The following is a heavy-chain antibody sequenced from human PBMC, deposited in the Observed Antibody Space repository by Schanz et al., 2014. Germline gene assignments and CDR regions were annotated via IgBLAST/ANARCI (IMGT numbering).Heavy chain of an antibody. J-gene: IGHJ4*02. Sequence: VFLAESGGGVVQPGRSLRLSCAASGFSFSTYGMTWVRQAPGKGLEWVSTLSGSGAGTFYADSVKGRFTISRDNSENTLYLQMNSLRAEDTAVYYCAKQHGVIQQVSDYWGQGTLVTVSS. CDR2: LSGSGAGT. D-gene: IGHD3-22*01. V-gene: IGHV3-23*04. CDR3: AKQHGVIQQVSDY. CDR1: GFSFSTYG.